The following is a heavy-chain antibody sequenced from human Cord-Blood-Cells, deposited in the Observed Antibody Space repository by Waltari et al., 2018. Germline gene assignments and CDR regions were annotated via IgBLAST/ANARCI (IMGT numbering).Heavy chain of an antibody. Sequence: QLQLQASGPGLVKPSAALSLTCTVPGGSISSSSYYWGWIRQPPGKGLEWIGSFYYRGSTYYNPSLKSRVTISVDTSKNQFSLKLSSVTAADTAVYYCARQAPHLDYWGQGTLVTVSS. V-gene: IGHV4-39*01. J-gene: IGHJ4*02. CDR3: ARQAPHLDY. CDR2: FYYRGST. D-gene: IGHD6-6*01. CDR1: GGSISSSSYY.